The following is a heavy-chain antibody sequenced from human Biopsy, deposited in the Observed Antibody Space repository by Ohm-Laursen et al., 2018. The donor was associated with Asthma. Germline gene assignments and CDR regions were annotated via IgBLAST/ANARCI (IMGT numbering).Heavy chain of an antibody. J-gene: IGHJ6*02. Sequence: TLSLTCTVSGGSLTSAYWSWVRQYPEKGLEWIGHIYHSGTTFYNPSLKSRVSMSVDTSKNQVSLKLSSVTAADTAVYYCAREKAYGSGSLYGMDVWGHGTTVTVSS. CDR2: IYHSGTT. CDR3: AREKAYGSGSLYGMDV. CDR1: GGSLTSAY. D-gene: IGHD3-10*01. V-gene: IGHV4-31*03.